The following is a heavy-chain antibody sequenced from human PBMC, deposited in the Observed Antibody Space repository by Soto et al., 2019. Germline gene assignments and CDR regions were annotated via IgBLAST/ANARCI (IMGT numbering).Heavy chain of an antibody. J-gene: IGHJ6*03. CDR1: GYTFTSYA. D-gene: IGHD1-20*01. V-gene: IGHV1-3*01. CDR3: ARDRITGNYYYYYYMDV. CDR2: INAGNGNT. Sequence: ASVKVSCKASGYTFTSYAMHWVRQAPGQRLEWMGWINAGNGNTKYSQKFQGRVTITRDTSASTAYMELSSLRSEDTAVYYCARDRITGNYYYYYYMDVWGKGTTVTVSS.